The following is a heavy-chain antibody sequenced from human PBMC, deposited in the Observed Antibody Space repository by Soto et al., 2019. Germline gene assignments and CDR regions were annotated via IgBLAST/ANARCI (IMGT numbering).Heavy chain of an antibody. CDR1: GFRFKSFV. CDR3: ARWGTTGGFDL. D-gene: IGHD3-16*01. J-gene: IGHJ4*02. V-gene: IGHV3-30*19. CDR2: TSYDGNNK. Sequence: QVQLVESGGGVVQPGTSLRLSCAASGFRFKSFVMHWVRQAPGKGLEWVAFTSYDGNNKDYGDSVKGRFTVSRDNSQNTLQLQMDFLRPEDMALYYCARWGTTGGFDLWGQGTLVSVSS.